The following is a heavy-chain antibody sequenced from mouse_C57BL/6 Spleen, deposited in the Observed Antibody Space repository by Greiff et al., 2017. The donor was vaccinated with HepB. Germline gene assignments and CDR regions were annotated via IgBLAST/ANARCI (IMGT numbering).Heavy chain of an antibody. J-gene: IGHJ2*01. D-gene: IGHD1-1*01. V-gene: IGHV3-6*01. CDR1: GYSITSGYY. CDR3: ATYGSKDY. Sequence: VQLKESGPGLVKPSQSLSLTCSVTGYSITSGYYWNWIRQFPGNKLEWMGYISYDGSNNYNPSLKNRISITRDTSKNQFFLKLNSVTTEDTATYYCATYGSKDYWGQGTTLTVSS. CDR2: ISYDGSN.